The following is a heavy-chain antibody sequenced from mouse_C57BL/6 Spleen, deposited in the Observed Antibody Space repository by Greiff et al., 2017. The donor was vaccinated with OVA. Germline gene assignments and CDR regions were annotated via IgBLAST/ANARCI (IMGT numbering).Heavy chain of an antibody. CDR1: GFTFTDYY. CDR2: VYPYNGGT. CDR3: ARDDYSNPPFDY. J-gene: IGHJ2*01. D-gene: IGHD2-5*01. V-gene: IGHV1-36*01. Sequence: DVKLVESGPVLVKPGPSVKISCKASGFTFTDYYMHWVKQSHGKSLEWIGLVYPYNGGTSYNQKLKGKATLTVDKSSSTAYMELNSLTSEDSAVYYCARDDYSNPPFDYWGQGTTLTVSS.